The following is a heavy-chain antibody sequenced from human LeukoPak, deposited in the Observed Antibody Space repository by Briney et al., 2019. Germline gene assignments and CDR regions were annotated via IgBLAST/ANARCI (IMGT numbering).Heavy chain of an antibody. CDR2: ISYSGNT. CDR3: ARRSNYFDY. CDR1: GDSISSGPYS. Sequence: PSVTLSLTCTVSGDSISSGPYSWGWIRQPPGKGLEWIGNISYSGNTYYNASLKSRVTISVDTSKNQFSLKLRSATAADTAVYYCARRSNYFDYWGQGTLVTVSS. J-gene: IGHJ4*02. V-gene: IGHV4-39*01.